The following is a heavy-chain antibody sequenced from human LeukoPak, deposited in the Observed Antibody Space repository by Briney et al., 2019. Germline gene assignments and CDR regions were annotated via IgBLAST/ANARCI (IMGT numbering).Heavy chain of an antibody. Sequence: GGSLRLSCAASGFTFSSYSMNRVRQAPGKGLEWVSSISSSSSYIYYADSVKGRFTISRDNAKNSLYLRMNSLRAEDTAVYYCARDGYDILTGVDYYYYYGMDVWGQGTTVTVSS. CDR3: ARDGYDILTGVDYYYYYGMDV. V-gene: IGHV3-21*01. D-gene: IGHD3-9*01. J-gene: IGHJ6*02. CDR1: GFTFSSYS. CDR2: ISSSSSYI.